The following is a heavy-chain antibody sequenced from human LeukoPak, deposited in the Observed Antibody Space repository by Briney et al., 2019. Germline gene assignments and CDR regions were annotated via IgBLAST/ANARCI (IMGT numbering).Heavy chain of an antibody. CDR3: ARGGACSSTSCYFDP. Sequence: SETLSLTCTVSGYSISSGYYWGWIRQPPGKGLEWIGSIYHSGSTYYNPSLKSRVTISVDTSKNQFSLKLSSVTAADTAVYYCARGGACSSTSCYFDPWGQGTLVTVSS. J-gene: IGHJ5*02. D-gene: IGHD2-2*01. CDR1: GYSISSGYY. CDR2: IYHSGST. V-gene: IGHV4-38-2*02.